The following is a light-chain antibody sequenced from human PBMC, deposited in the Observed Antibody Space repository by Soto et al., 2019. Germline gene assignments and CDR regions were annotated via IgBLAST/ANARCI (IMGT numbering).Light chain of an antibody. CDR2: DAS. V-gene: IGKV1-5*01. CDR1: QSISTW. J-gene: IGKJ1*01. CDR3: QQYNPTWT. Sequence: DIQMTQSPSTLSASVGDRVTITCRASQSISTWLAWYQQKPGKAPKVLIYDASRLESGVPSRLSGSGSGTEFTLTISSLQPDDFATYYCQQYNPTWTFGQGTKVEIK.